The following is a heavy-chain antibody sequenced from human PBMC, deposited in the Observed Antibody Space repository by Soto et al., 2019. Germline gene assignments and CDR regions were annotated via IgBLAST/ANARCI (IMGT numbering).Heavy chain of an antibody. Sequence: QVQLQESGPGLVKPSETLSLTCTVSSGSISSYYWSWIRQPPGKGLEWIGYIYYTGSTNYNPSLKRRVTISVDPSMNQSSLKLSSVTAADTAVYYCARHGEYSSSWYFDYWGQGTLVTVSS. J-gene: IGHJ4*02. CDR3: ARHGEYSSSWYFDY. V-gene: IGHV4-59*08. CDR2: IYYTGST. D-gene: IGHD6-13*01. CDR1: SGSISSYY.